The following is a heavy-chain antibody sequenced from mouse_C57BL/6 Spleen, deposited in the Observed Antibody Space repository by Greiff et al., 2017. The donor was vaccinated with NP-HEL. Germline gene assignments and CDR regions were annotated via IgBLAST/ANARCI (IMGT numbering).Heavy chain of an antibody. V-gene: IGHV1-59*01. CDR3: ARGGITTVVADY. CDR2: IDPSDSSP. Sequence: QVQLQQPGAELVRPGTSVKLSCKASGYTFTSYWMHWVKQRPGQGLEWIGVIDPSDSSPNYNQKFKGQATLTVDTSSSTAYMQLSSLTSEDSAVYYCARGGITTVVADYWGQGTTLTVSS. D-gene: IGHD1-1*01. J-gene: IGHJ2*01. CDR1: GYTFTSYW.